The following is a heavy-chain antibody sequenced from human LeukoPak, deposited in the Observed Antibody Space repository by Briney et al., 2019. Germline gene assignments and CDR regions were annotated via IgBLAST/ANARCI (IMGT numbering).Heavy chain of an antibody. V-gene: IGHV1-46*01. D-gene: IGHD3-3*01. CDR1: GYTFTSYY. Sequence: ASVKVSCKASGYTFTSYYMHWVRQAPGQGLEWMGIINPSGGSTSYAQKFQGRVTITRDTSASTAYMELSSLRSEDTAVYYCARERINYDFWSGYHIDYYGMDVWGQGTTVTVSS. CDR3: ARERINYDFWSGYHIDYYGMDV. J-gene: IGHJ6*02. CDR2: INPSGGST.